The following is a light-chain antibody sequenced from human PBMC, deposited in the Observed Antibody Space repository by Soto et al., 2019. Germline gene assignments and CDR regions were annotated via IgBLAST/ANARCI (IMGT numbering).Light chain of an antibody. Sequence: DIQMTQSPSSLSASVGDRVTITCRASQSILTYLNWFQQKPGKAPKLLIYAASSLQSGVPSRFSGSGSGTDFTLTISSLQPEDFATYYCQQSYSTPLVTFGQGTRLEI. CDR1: QSILTY. V-gene: IGKV1-39*01. J-gene: IGKJ5*01. CDR2: AAS. CDR3: QQSYSTPLVT.